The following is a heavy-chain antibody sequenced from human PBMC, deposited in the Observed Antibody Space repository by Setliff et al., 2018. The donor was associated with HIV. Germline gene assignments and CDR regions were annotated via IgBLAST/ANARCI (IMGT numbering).Heavy chain of an antibody. CDR3: AKAFSKLLIDY. Sequence: PGGSLRLSCAASGFTFSTYSMNWVRQAPGKGLEWISSISSSSSYIYYADSVKGRFSISRDNAKNSLYLQLNSLRAEDTAVYYCAKAFSKLLIDYWGQGTLVTVSS. D-gene: IGHD2-15*01. J-gene: IGHJ4*02. CDR1: GFTFSTYS. CDR2: ISSSSSYI. V-gene: IGHV3-21*01.